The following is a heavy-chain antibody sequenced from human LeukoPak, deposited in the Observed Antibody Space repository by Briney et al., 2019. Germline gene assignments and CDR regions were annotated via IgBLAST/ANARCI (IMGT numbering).Heavy chain of an antibody. J-gene: IGHJ6*03. D-gene: IGHD3-22*01. Sequence: GGSLRLSCAASGFTFSSYGMHWVRQAPGKGLEWVAFIRCDGSNKYYADSVKGRFTISRDNSKNTLYLQMNSLRAEDTAVYYCAKDISAGYYEAYYYYYMDVWGKGTTVTVSS. V-gene: IGHV3-30*02. CDR3: AKDISAGYYEAYYYYYMDV. CDR1: GFTFSSYG. CDR2: IRCDGSNK.